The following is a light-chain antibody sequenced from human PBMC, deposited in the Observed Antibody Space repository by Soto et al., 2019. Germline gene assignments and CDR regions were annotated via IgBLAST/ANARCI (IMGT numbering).Light chain of an antibody. CDR2: EVS. CDR1: SSDVGGYNY. V-gene: IGLV2-14*01. Sequence: QSALTQPASVSGSPGQSITISCTGTSSDVGGYNYVSWYQQHPGKAPKLMIYEVSNRPSGVSNRFSGSKSGNTASLTISGLQVEDEAVYYCSSYKGSSIVYVFGPGTKLTVL. CDR3: SSYKGSSIVYV. J-gene: IGLJ1*01.